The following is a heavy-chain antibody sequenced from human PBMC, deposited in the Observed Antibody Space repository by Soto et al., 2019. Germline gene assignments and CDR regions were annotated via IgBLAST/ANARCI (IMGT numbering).Heavy chain of an antibody. J-gene: IGHJ6*02. D-gene: IGHD6-13*01. CDR1: GGTFSSYA. V-gene: IGHV1-69*04. Sequence: ASVKVSCKASGGTFSSYAISWVRQAPGQGLEWMGRIIPILGIANYAQKFQGRVTITADKSTSTAYMELSSLRSEDTAVYYCARANRAAAGISGYYYYGMDVWGQGTTVTVSS. CDR2: IIPILGIA. CDR3: ARANRAAAGISGYYYYGMDV.